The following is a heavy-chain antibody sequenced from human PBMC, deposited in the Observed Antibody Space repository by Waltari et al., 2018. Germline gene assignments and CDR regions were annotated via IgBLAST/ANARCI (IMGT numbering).Heavy chain of an antibody. CDR1: GYTFTSYG. CDR3: ATGRYSRSWWGAGNYYGMDV. J-gene: IGHJ6*02. V-gene: IGHV1-18*01. Sequence: QVQLVQSGAEVKKPGAAVTVSCKASGYTFTSYGISWVRQAPGQGLEWMGWISAYNGNTNYAQKLQGRVTMTTDRSTSTAYMELRSLRSDDTAVYDGATGRYSRSWWGAGNYYGMDVWGQGTTVTVSS. D-gene: IGHD6-13*01. CDR2: ISAYNGNT.